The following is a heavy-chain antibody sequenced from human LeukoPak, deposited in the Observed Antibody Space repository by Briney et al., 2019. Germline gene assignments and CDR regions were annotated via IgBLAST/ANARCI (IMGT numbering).Heavy chain of an antibody. V-gene: IGHV1-2*02. CDR2: MNPKSGGT. D-gene: IGHD6-25*01. J-gene: IGHJ4*02. CDR1: GHTFTGSY. CDR3: ASSSSAWYCDF. Sequence: GASVMVSCKDSGHTFTGSYIHWLRHAPGQGLEWMGWMNPKSGGTTYSQRFQGRVTMTRDTSITTAYVDLRRLTSDDTAVYYCASSSSAWYCDFWGQGTMVTVSS.